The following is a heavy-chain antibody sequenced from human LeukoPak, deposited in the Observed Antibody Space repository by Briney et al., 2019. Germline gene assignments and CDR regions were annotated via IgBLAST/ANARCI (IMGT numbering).Heavy chain of an antibody. CDR3: AKEEWLVLSRYGMDV. D-gene: IGHD6-19*01. CDR1: GFTFSSYA. J-gene: IGHJ6*02. Sequence: GGSLRLSCAACGFTFSSYAMSWVRQAPGKGLEWVSAISGSGGSTYYADSVKGRFTISRDNPQNTLYLQMSSLRAEDTAVYYCAKEEWLVLSRYGMDVWGQGTTVTVSS. V-gene: IGHV3-23*01. CDR2: ISGSGGST.